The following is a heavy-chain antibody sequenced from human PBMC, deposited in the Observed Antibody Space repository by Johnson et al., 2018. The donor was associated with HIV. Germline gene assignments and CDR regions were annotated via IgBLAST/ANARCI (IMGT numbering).Heavy chain of an antibody. Sequence: MLLVESGGGVVRPGGSLRLSCAASGFTFDDYGMSWVRQGPGKGLEWVSGINWNGGSTYYANSVMGRFTISRDNSKNTLYLQMGSLRAEDMAVYYCARRDNDAFDIWGQGTMVTVSS. CDR1: GFTFDDYG. CDR2: INWNGGST. CDR3: ARRDNDAFDI. V-gene: IGHV3-20*04. J-gene: IGHJ3*02.